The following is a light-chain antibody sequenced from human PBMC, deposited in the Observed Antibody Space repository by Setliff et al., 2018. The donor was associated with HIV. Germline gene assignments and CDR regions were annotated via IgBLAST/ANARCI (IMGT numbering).Light chain of an antibody. V-gene: IGLV2-14*01. J-gene: IGLJ1*01. CDR2: EVR. CDR3: CSYAGSYTYV. Sequence: QSALTQPASVSGSPGQSITISCTGTSSDVGGYSYVSWYQQHPGKAPKLIIYEVRNRPSGVSNRFSGSKSDNTASLTISGLQAEDEADYYCCSYAGSYTYVFGTGTKVTVL. CDR1: SSDVGGYSY.